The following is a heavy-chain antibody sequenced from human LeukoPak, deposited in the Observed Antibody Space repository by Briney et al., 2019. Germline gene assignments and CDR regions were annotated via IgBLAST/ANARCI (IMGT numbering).Heavy chain of an antibody. D-gene: IGHD6-19*01. CDR1: GFSVTTYY. Sequence: GGSLRLSCAGFGFSVTTYYMTWVRQAPGKGLESVSVISDSGRTYYADSVKGRFTISRADSKNTFFLQMNNLKVEDTALYYCAADKTTGGWYELDYWGQGTLVTVSS. CDR2: ISDSGRT. CDR3: AADKTTGGWYELDY. J-gene: IGHJ4*02. V-gene: IGHV3-53*01.